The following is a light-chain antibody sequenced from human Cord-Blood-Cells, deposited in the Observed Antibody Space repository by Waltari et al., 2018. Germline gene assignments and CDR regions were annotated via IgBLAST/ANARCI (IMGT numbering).Light chain of an antibody. CDR2: QDS. Sequence: SYELTQPPSVSVSPGPTASITCSGDKLGAKYACWYQQQPVQSPVLVIYQDSKRPSGIPERFSGSNSGNTATLTISGTQAMDEADYYCQSWDSSTVVFGGGTKLTVL. CDR3: QSWDSSTVV. J-gene: IGLJ2*01. V-gene: IGLV3-1*01. CDR1: KLGAKY.